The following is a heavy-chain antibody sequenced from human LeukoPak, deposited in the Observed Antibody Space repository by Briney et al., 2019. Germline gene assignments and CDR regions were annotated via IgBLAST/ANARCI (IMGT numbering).Heavy chain of an antibody. CDR1: GYTFTGYY. CDR3: ARDLRSIAARLNTNWFDP. D-gene: IGHD6-6*01. V-gene: IGHV1-2*02. Sequence: ASVKVSCKASGYTFTGYYIHWVRQAPGQGLEWMGWINPNSGGTDYAQKFQGRVTMTRDTSINTAYMELSSLRSDDTAVYYCARDLRSIAARLNTNWFDPWGQGTLVTVSS. CDR2: INPNSGGT. J-gene: IGHJ5*02.